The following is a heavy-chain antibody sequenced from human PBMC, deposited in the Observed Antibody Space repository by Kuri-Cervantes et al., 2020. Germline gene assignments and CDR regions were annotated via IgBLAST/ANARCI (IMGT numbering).Heavy chain of an antibody. CDR3: ARGAAAVSGYYYGMDV. V-gene: IGHV1-2*02. D-gene: IGHD6-13*01. CDR1: GYTFTGYY. CDR2: INPNSGGT. J-gene: IGHJ6*02. Sequence: ASVKVSCKASGYTFTGYYMHWVRQAPGQGLEWMGWINPNSGGTNYAQKFQGRVTMTTDTSTSTAYMELRSLRSDDMAVYYCARGAAAVSGYYYGMDVWGQGTTVTVSS.